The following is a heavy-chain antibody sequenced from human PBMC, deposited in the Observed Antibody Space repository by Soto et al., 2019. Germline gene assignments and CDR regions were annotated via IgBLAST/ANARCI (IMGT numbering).Heavy chain of an antibody. V-gene: IGHV3-11*01. Sequence: GGSPRLSCAASGFTFSDYYMSWIRQAPGKGLEWVSYISSSGSTIYYADSVKGRFTISRDNAKNSLYLQMNSLRAEDTAVYYCARSTMITFGGVIVDDAFDIWGQGTMVTVSS. J-gene: IGHJ3*02. D-gene: IGHD3-16*02. CDR3: ARSTMITFGGVIVDDAFDI. CDR1: GFTFSDYY. CDR2: ISSSGSTI.